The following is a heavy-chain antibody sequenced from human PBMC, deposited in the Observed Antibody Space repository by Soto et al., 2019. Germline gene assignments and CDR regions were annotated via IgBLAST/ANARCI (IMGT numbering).Heavy chain of an antibody. CDR1: GGTFSTFG. V-gene: IGHV1-69*13. CDR3: ARERMTYYDFWSGYSPAYYYYCGMDV. J-gene: IGHJ6*02. D-gene: IGHD3-3*01. Sequence: GASVKVSCKASGGTFSTFGFNWLRQAPGQGLEWLGGIIPMFGKPKYAQRSQGGATITADESTSTAYMELSRLRSDDTAVYYCARERMTYYDFWSGYSPAYYYYCGMDVWGQGTTVTGSS. CDR2: IIPMFGKP.